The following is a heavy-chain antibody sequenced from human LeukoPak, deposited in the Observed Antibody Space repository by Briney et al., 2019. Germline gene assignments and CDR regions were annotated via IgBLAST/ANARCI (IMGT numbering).Heavy chain of an antibody. CDR3: ARVGRYYDSSGYYYDY. D-gene: IGHD3-22*01. J-gene: IGHJ4*02. CDR2: MNPNSGNT. V-gene: IGHV1-8*01. Sequence: ASVKVSCKASGYTFTSYDINWVRQATGQGLEWMGWMNPNSGNTGYAQRFQGRVTMTRNTSISTAYMELSSLRSEDTAVYYCARVGRYYDSSGYYYDYWGQGTLVTVSP. CDR1: GYTFTSYD.